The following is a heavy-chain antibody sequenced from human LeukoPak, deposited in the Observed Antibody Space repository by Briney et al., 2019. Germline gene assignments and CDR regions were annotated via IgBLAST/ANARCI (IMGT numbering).Heavy chain of an antibody. CDR1: GFTFSSYA. CDR2: ISGSGGST. D-gene: IGHD2-2*01. V-gene: IGHV3-23*01. CDR3: AKNPALYCTRTSCYLDY. Sequence: PGGSLRLSCAVSGFTFSSYAMSWVRQAPGKGLEWVSAISGSGGSTYYADSVKGRFTISRDNSNNTLYLQMNSLRAEDTAVYYCAKNPALYCTRTSCYLDYWGQGTLVTVSS. J-gene: IGHJ4*02.